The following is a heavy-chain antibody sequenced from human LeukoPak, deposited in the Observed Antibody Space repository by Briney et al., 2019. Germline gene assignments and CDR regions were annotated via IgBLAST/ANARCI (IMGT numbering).Heavy chain of an antibody. Sequence: SETLSLTCTVSGGSISSYYWSWIRQPPGKGLEWIGYIYYSGSTNYNRSLKSRVTISVDTSKNQFSLKLSSVTAADTAVYYCARVGYSSGWYTSLGKYYFDYWGQGTLVTVSS. CDR1: GGSISSYY. V-gene: IGHV4-59*01. CDR2: IYYSGST. D-gene: IGHD6-19*01. J-gene: IGHJ4*02. CDR3: ARVGYSSGWYTSLGKYYFDY.